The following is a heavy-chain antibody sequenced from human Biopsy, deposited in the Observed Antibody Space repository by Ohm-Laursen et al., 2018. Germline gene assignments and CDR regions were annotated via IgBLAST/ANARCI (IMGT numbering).Heavy chain of an antibody. CDR3: EREQPALSGGGSWFDS. CDR1: GFGFYA. V-gene: IGHV3-21*01. D-gene: IGHD6-19*01. J-gene: IGHJ5*01. CDR2: LTISSSYI. Sequence: SLRLSCSASGFGFYAMHMDREPPGKGKGRDASLTISSSYIYYADSVKGRFTISRDNAKNSLYLQMNSLRADDSAVYFYEREQPALSGGGSWFDSWGQGTLVTVSS.